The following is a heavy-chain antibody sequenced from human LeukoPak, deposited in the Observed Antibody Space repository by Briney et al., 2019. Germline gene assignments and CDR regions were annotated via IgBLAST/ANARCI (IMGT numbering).Heavy chain of an antibody. V-gene: IGHV3-48*01. CDR1: GFTFSSYS. CDR2: ISSSSSTI. Sequence: GGSLRLSCAVSGFTFSSYSMNWVRQAPGKGLEWVSYISSSSSTIYYADSVKGRFTISRDNAKNSLYLQMNSLRAEDTAVYYCARVFIGDYGDYQFDYWGQGTLVTASS. D-gene: IGHD4-17*01. CDR3: ARVFIGDYGDYQFDY. J-gene: IGHJ4*02.